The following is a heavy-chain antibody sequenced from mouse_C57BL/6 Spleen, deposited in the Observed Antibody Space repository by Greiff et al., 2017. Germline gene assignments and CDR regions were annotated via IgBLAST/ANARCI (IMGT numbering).Heavy chain of an antibody. D-gene: IGHD1-1*01. V-gene: IGHV1-26*01. CDR1: GYTFTDYY. Sequence: EVQLQQSGPELVKPGASVKISCKASGYTFTDYYMNWVKQSHGKSLEWIGDINPNNGGTSYNQKFKGKATLTVDKSSSTAYMELRSLTSEDSAVYYCARWVVADWYFDVWGTGTTVTVSS. CDR2: INPNNGGT. J-gene: IGHJ1*03. CDR3: ARWVVADWYFDV.